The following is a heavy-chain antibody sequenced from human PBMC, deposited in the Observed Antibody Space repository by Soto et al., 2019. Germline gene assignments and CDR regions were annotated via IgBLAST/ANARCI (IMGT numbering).Heavy chain of an antibody. CDR3: ARDQLEGNWFAP. CDR2: LYHSGST. V-gene: IGHV4-30-2*01. CDR1: GGSISSGGYS. Sequence: QLQLQESGSGLVRPSQTLSLTCAVSGGSISSGGYSWNWIRQPPGKGLEWIGYLYHSGSTLYNPSLKSLVTISVDKSKNQFSLKLSSVTPADTAVYDCARDQLEGNWFAPWGQGTLVTVSS. D-gene: IGHD1-1*01. J-gene: IGHJ5*02.